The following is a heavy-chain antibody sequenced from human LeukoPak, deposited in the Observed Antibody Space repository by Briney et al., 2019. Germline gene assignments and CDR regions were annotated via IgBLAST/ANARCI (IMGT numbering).Heavy chain of an antibody. J-gene: IGHJ4*02. Sequence: GGSLRLSCAASGFIFGRCGMHWVRQAPDKGLEWVAVFSYDGRNKYYSDSVKGRFTISRDNSKNTLYLQMNSLRAEDTAVYYCAKEESPYGSGSLFFDYWGQGTLVTVSS. CDR2: FSYDGRNK. CDR3: AKEESPYGSGSLFFDY. V-gene: IGHV3-30*18. CDR1: GFIFGRCG. D-gene: IGHD3-10*01.